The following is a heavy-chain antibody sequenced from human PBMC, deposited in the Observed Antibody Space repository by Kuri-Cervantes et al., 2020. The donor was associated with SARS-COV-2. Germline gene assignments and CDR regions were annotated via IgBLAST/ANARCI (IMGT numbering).Heavy chain of an antibody. CDR3: ARERKPLDAFDI. CDR2: IYYSGST. Sequence: SETLSLTCTVSGGSISSGDYYWSWIRQPPGKGLEWIGYIYYSGSTYYNPSLKSRVTISVDTFKNQFSLKLSSVTAADTAVYYCARERKPLDAFDIWGQGTMVTVSS. CDR1: GGSISSGDYY. J-gene: IGHJ3*02. V-gene: IGHV4-30-4*08.